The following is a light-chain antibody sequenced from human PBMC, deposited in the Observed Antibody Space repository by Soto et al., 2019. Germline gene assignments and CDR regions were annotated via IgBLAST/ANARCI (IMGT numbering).Light chain of an antibody. CDR1: SSNIGAGYD. J-gene: IGLJ1*01. Sequence: QSVLTQPPSVSGAPGQRVTISCTGSSSNIGAGYDVHWYQQLPGTAPKLLIYGNSNRPSGVPDRFSGSKSGTSASLAITGLQAEDEADYYCCSYAGSKTYGFGTGTKVTVL. CDR3: CSYAGSKTYG. CDR2: GNS. V-gene: IGLV1-40*01.